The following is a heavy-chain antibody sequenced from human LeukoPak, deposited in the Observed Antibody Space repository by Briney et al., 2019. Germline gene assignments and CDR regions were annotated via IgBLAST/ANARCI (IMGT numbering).Heavy chain of an antibody. CDR2: ISGGGGST. CDR3: AKDTINYYDSSGYEYYFDY. V-gene: IGHV3-23*01. CDR1: GFTFTSYS. J-gene: IGHJ4*02. Sequence: PGGSLRLSCAASGFTFTSYSMNWVRQAPGKGLEWVSTISGGGGSTYYADSVKGRFTISRDNSKNTLYLQVNSLRAEDTAVYYCAKDTINYYDSSGYEYYFDYWGQGTLVTVSS. D-gene: IGHD3-22*01.